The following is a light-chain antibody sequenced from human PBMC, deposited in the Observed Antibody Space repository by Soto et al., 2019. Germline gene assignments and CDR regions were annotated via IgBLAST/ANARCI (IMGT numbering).Light chain of an antibody. CDR1: QDISNF. CDR3: QTYSSALWT. V-gene: IGKV1-27*01. Sequence: DIQVTQSPSSLSASVGDRVTFSCRASQDISNFLAWYQQKPGKVPKLLIYGASTLQSGVPSRFSGTASGTDFTLTISSLQPEDVATYFCQTYSSALWTFGQGTRVEIK. CDR2: GAS. J-gene: IGKJ1*01.